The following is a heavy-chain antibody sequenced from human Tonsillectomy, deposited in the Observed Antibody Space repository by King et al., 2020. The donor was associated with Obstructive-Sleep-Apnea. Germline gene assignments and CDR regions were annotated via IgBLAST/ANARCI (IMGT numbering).Heavy chain of an antibody. J-gene: IGHJ5*02. V-gene: IGHV4-4*07. CDR1: GGSIISYY. Sequence: VQLQESGPGLVKPSETLSLTCTVSGGSIISYYWSWIRQPAGNGLEWIGRIYTRGSTNGNPSLKSRVTMSVDTSKNQFSLKLSSVTAADTAVDYCARGYCSGGSCVSYNWFDPWGQGTLVTVSS. CDR3: ARGYCSGGSCVSYNWFDP. CDR2: IYTRGST. D-gene: IGHD2-15*01.